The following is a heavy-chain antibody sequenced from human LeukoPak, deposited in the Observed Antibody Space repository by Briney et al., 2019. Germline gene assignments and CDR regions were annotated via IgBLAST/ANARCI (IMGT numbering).Heavy chain of an antibody. V-gene: IGHV3-21*01. CDR3: ARVGYCSGGSCYPSFDY. CDR1: GFTFSSYS. CDR2: ISSSSSYI. D-gene: IGHD2-15*01. Sequence: PGGSLRLSCAASGFTFSSYSMNWVRQAPGKGLEWVSSISSSSSYIYYADSVKGRFTISRDNAKNSLYLQMNSLRAEDAAVYYCARVGYCSGGSCYPSFDYWGQGTLVTVSS. J-gene: IGHJ4*02.